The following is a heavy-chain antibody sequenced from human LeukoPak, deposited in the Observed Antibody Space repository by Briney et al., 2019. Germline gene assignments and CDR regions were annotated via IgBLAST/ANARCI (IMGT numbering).Heavy chain of an antibody. V-gene: IGHV4-59*01. CDR1: GGSISNYY. Sequence: PSETLSLTCPVSGGSISNYYYWTWIRRPPGKGLEWIGYVHYSGTTNYNPSLESRVTISVDTSKNQFSLKLSSVTAADTAVYYCARDLSGRSWFDPWGQGTLVTVSS. CDR3: ARDLSGRSWFDP. CDR2: VHYSGTT. J-gene: IGHJ5*02. D-gene: IGHD3-10*01.